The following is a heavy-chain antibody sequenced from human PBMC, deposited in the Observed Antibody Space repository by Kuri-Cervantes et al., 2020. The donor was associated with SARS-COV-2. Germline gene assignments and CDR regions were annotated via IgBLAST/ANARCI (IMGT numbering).Heavy chain of an antibody. CDR2: ISSNGGST. J-gene: IGHJ6*02. Sequence: GGSLRLSCAASGFTFDNYGMSWVRQAPGKGLEYVSAISSNGGSTYYADSVKGRFTISRDNSKNTLYLQMNSLRAEDTAVYYCAREAYCTNGVCSYGMDVWGQGTTVTVSS. V-gene: IGHV3-64*02. CDR1: GFTFDNYG. CDR3: AREAYCTNGVCSYGMDV. D-gene: IGHD2-8*01.